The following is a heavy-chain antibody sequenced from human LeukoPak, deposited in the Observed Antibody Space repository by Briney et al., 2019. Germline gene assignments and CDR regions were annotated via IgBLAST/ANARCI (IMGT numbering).Heavy chain of an antibody. CDR2: INPNSGGT. CDR1: GYTFTGYY. J-gene: IGHJ4*02. Sequence: ASVKVSCKASGYTFTGYYIHWVRQALGQGLEWMGWINPNSGGTNYAQKFQGRVTITTDESTSTAYMELSSLRSEDTAVYYCARGAVGGYPLDYWGQGTLVTVSS. D-gene: IGHD1-26*01. CDR3: ARGAVGGYPLDY. V-gene: IGHV1-2*02.